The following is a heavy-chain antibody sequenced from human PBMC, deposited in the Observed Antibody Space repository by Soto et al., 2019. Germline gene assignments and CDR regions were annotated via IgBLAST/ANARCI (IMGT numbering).Heavy chain of an antibody. D-gene: IGHD3-10*01. Sequence: GGSLRLSCAASGFTFSSYAMSWVRQAPGKGLEWVSAISGSGGSTYYADSVKGRFTISRDNSKNTLYLQMNSLRAEDTAVYYCAKDLRGEDYYSYYGMDVWGQGTTVTVSS. J-gene: IGHJ6*02. CDR2: ISGSGGST. CDR3: AKDLRGEDYYSYYGMDV. CDR1: GFTFSSYA. V-gene: IGHV3-23*01.